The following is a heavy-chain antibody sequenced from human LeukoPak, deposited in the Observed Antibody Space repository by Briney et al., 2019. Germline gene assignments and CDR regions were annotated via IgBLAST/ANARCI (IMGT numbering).Heavy chain of an antibody. D-gene: IGHD4-23*01. CDR2: IYYSGST. CDR3: ARHTTVVPPHYFDY. CDR1: GGSISSYY. Sequence: RSSETLSLTCTVSGGSISSYYWSWIRQPPGKGLEWIVYIYYSGSTNYNPSLKSRVPISLDTSKNQISLKLSSVTAADTAVYYCARHTTVVPPHYFDYWGQGTLVTVSS. V-gene: IGHV4-59*08. J-gene: IGHJ4*02.